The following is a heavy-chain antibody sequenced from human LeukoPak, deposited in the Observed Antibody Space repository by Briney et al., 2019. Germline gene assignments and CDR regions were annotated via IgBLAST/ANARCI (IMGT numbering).Heavy chain of an antibody. V-gene: IGHV4-34*01. Sequence: GSLRLSCAASGFTFSDYNMRWIRQAPGKGLEWIAEIYHGGNTNYNPSLKSRVTISVDKSKNQFSLKLSSVTAADTAVYYCARKVVVTAQIDYWGQGTLVTVSS. D-gene: IGHD2-21*02. CDR2: IYHGGNT. J-gene: IGHJ4*02. CDR3: ARKVVVTAQIDY. CDR1: GFTFSDYN.